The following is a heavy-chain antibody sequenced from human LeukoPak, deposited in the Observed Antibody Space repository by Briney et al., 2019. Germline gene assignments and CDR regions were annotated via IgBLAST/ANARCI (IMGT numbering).Heavy chain of an antibody. V-gene: IGHV3-30*14. Sequence: GGSLRLSCAASGFTFSSYAMHWVRQAPGKGLEWVAIISYDGNNIYYADSVKGRFTISRDNSKNTLYLQMNSLRAEDTAVYYCAREPPNDIVVVPAASVAFDIWGQGTMVTVSS. CDR2: ISYDGNNI. CDR1: GFTFSSYA. D-gene: IGHD2-2*01. J-gene: IGHJ3*02. CDR3: AREPPNDIVVVPAASVAFDI.